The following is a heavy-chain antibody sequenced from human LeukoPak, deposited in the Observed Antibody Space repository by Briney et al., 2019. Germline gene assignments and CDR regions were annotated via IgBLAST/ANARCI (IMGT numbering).Heavy chain of an antibody. CDR2: ISGSGDNT. V-gene: IGHV3-23*01. CDR3: ARDRRSTLFGVVTYYGMDA. J-gene: IGHJ6*02. Sequence: PGGSLRLSCAASGFTFSDAWMSWVRQAPGKGLEWVSVISGSGDNTYYADSVKGRFTISRDNSNNTLYLQMNSLRAEDTAVYYCARDRRSTLFGVVTYYGMDAWGQGTTVTVSS. CDR1: GFTFSDAW. D-gene: IGHD3-3*01.